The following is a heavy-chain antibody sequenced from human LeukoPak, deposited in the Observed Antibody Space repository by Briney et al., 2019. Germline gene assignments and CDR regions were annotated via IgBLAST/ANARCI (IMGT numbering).Heavy chain of an antibody. Sequence: PGGSLRLSCAASGFSFSTYAMSWVRQSPGKGLEWVSVISDSGGHTIYADSVKGRFTISRDNSRNTLYLQLGSLRAEDTAVYYCAKDRHPYRWLQSYYFDYWGQGTLVTVSS. CDR1: GFSFSTYA. CDR3: AKDRHPYRWLQSYYFDY. V-gene: IGHV3-23*01. J-gene: IGHJ4*02. D-gene: IGHD5-12*01. CDR2: ISDSGGHT.